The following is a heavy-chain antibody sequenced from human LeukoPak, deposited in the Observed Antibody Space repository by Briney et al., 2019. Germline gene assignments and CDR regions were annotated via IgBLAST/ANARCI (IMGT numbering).Heavy chain of an antibody. Sequence: NTGGSLRLSCAASGFTFSRFTMNWVRQAPGKGLEWVSSITSTSSYIYYADSVKGRFTISRDNPKNTLYLQMNSLRAEDTAVYYCAKDLRWGLDYWGQGTLVTVPP. V-gene: IGHV3-21*04. J-gene: IGHJ4*02. D-gene: IGHD2-21*02. CDR1: GFTFSRFT. CDR2: ITSTSSYI. CDR3: AKDLRWGLDY.